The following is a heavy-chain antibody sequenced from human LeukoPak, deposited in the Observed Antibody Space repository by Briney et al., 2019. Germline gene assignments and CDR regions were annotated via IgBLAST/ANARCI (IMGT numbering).Heavy chain of an antibody. CDR2: ISHTGGT. CDR1: GGSISSRNW. D-gene: IGHD3-10*01. J-gene: IGHJ5*02. V-gene: IGHV4-4*02. Sequence: SETLSLTCAVSGGSISSRNWWTWVRQPPGKGLEWIGEISHTGGTSYTPSLKSRVAISVDTSKNQFSLKLSSVTAADTAVYYCARRRARITMVRGAYNNWFDPWGQGTLVTVSS. CDR3: ARRRARITMVRGAYNNWFDP.